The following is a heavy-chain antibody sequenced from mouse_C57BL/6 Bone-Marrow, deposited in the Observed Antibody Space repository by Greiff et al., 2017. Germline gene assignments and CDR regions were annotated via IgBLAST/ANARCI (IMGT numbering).Heavy chain of an antibody. CDR2: IYPRSGNT. CDR1: GYTFTSYG. V-gene: IGHV1-81*01. CDR3: ASSYYSNYPWVAY. D-gene: IGHD2-5*01. J-gene: IGHJ3*01. Sequence: QVQLQQSGAELARPGASVKLSCKASGYTFTSYGISWVKQRTGQGLEWIGEIYPRSGNTYYNEKFKGKATLTADKSSSTAYMELRSLTSEDSAVYFCASSYYSNYPWVAYWGQGTLVTVSA.